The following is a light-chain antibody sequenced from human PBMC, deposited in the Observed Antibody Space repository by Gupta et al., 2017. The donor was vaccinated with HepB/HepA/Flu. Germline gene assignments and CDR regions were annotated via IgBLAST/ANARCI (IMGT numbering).Light chain of an antibody. V-gene: IGLV2-14*04. J-gene: IGLJ1*01. CDR3: SSFSGCGTYV. CDR1: RSDIGGYNF. CDR2: DVT. Sequence: GSLGESITVSCTGTRSDIGGYNFVSWYQQYPVHAPQLIIYDVTTRPSGVADRFSGSKSVNTASLTISGRQAEDEADYYCSSFSGCGTYVFGTGIKFTVL.